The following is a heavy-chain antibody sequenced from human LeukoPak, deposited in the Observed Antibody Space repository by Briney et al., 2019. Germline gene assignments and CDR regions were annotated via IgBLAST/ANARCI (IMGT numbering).Heavy chain of an antibody. CDR1: GFSFSTYS. V-gene: IGHV3-30-3*01. CDR3: VRELYNYVMDV. J-gene: IGHJ6*01. Sequence: GGSLRLSCAASGFSFSTYSMHWVRQAPSKGLEWVMAISNDGSQEYYADSVKDRRTISRDNSKNTLYLQMNSLRPEDTAVFYCVRELYNYVMDVWGQGTTVTV. CDR2: ISNDGSQE.